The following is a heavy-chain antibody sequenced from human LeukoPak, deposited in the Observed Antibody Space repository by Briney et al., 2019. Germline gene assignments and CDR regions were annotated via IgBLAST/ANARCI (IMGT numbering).Heavy chain of an antibody. Sequence: GGSLRLSCAASGFTVSSNYMSWVRQAPGKGLESVKGRFTISRHNSKNTLNLQKNSLRAEDTAVYYCARSQGYGMDVWGQGTTVTVSS. V-gene: IGHV3-53*04. J-gene: IGHJ6*02. CDR1: GFTVSSNY. CDR3: ARSQGYGMDV.